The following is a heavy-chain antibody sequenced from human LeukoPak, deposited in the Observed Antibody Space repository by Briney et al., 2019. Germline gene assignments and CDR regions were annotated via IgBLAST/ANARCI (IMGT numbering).Heavy chain of an antibody. D-gene: IGHD1-20*01. CDR2: ISSSGSTI. CDR1: GFTFSSYE. J-gene: IGHJ4*02. Sequence: GGSLRLSCAASGFTFSSYEMNWVRQAPGKGLEWVSYISSSGSTIYYADSVKGQFTISRDKAKDSLYLQMNSLRAEDTAVYYCARDGPDLLTGTTFVYYFDYWGQGTLVTVSS. CDR3: ARDGPDLLTGTTFVYYFDY. V-gene: IGHV3-48*03.